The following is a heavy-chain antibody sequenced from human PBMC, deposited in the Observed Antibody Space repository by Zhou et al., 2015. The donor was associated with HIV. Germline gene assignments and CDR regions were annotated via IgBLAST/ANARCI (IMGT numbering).Heavy chain of an antibody. CDR1: TETGVTYF. CDR3: ANQFESGAKVGYDV. Sequence: MQVVQSAPATREPGTSVRLSCETSTETGVTYFTHWVRQVPGEGLEWMGRINPSGGGTSYGKRFEDRMRLTLGTAITTSYMDLSHLRAGDTAIYYCANQFESGAKVGYDVWGQGTLITVS. D-gene: IGHD2-15*01. J-gene: IGHJ4*02. V-gene: IGHV1-2*06. CDR2: INPSGGGT.